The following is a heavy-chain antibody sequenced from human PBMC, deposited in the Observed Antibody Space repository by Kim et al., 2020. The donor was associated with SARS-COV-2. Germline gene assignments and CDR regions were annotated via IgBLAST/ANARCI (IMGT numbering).Heavy chain of an antibody. CDR3: ARVSTSWYDY. V-gene: IGHV1-3*01. D-gene: IGHD6-13*01. CDR2: NT. J-gene: IGHJ4*02. Sequence: NTKYSQKLQGRVTITRDTSASTGYMELFDLRSEDTAVYYCARVSTSWYDYWGQGTLVTVSS.